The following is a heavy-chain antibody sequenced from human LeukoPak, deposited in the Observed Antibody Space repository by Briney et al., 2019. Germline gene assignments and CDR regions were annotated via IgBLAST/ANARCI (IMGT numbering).Heavy chain of an antibody. D-gene: IGHD6-19*01. J-gene: IGHJ4*02. CDR2: INHSGST. CDR3: TRGLIKAIAVAGTG. V-gene: IGHV4-34*01. Sequence: SETLSLTCAVYGGSFSGYYLIWIRQSRGKGLEWIGEINHSGSTNYNPSLKSRVTISVDTSRNQFSLRLRSVTAADTAVYYCTRGLIKAIAVAGTGWGQGTLVTVSS. CDR1: GGSFSGYY.